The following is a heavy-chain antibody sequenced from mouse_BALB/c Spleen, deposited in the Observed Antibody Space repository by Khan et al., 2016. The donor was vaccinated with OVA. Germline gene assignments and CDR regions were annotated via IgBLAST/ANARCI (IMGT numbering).Heavy chain of an antibody. CDR1: GFTFSNYA. J-gene: IGHJ3*01. Sequence: EVELVESGGGLVKPGGSLKLSCAASGFTFSNYAMSWVRQTPEKRLEWVASISSGGSTYYPDSVKGRFTISRDNARNILYLQMSSLRSEDTAMYYCARYYWFAYWGQGTLVTVSA. V-gene: IGHV5-6-5*01. CDR2: ISSGGST. CDR3: ARYYWFAY. D-gene: IGHD1-1*01.